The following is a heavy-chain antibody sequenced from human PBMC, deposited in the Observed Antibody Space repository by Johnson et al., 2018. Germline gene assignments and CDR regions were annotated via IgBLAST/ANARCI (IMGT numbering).Heavy chain of an antibody. V-gene: IGHV3-21*01. J-gene: IGHJ3*02. CDR3: ASYYYDSSGWGAFDI. Sequence: VRQVPGKGLEWVSSISSSSSYIYYADSVKGRFTISRDNAKNSLYLQMNSLRAEDTAVYYCASYYYDSSGWGAFDIWGQGTMVTVSS. D-gene: IGHD3-22*01. CDR2: ISSSSSYI.